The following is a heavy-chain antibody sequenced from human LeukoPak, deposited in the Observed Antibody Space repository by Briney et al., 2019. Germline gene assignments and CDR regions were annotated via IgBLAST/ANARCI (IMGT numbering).Heavy chain of an antibody. CDR2: INGGGSST. CDR1: GFTFSSYW. D-gene: IGHD6-13*01. CDR3: ARGNIAAAGIHC. J-gene: IGHJ4*02. V-gene: IGHV3-74*01. Sequence: GGSLRLSCAASGFTFSSYWMHWVRQAPGKGLVWVSRINGGGSSTTYVDSVMGRFTISRDNAKNTLYLQMNSVRAEDTAVYYCARGNIAAAGIHCWGQGTLVIVSS.